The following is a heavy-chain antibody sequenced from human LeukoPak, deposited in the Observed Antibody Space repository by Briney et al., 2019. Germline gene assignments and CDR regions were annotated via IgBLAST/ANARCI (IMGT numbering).Heavy chain of an antibody. CDR3: ARHREPYNWFDP. D-gene: IGHD1-14*01. CDR2: IYYSGST. Sequence: SETLSLTCSVSTDSTNTYYWSWIRQSPGKGLEWIGYIYYSGSTNYNPSLKSRVTISVDTSKSQFSLKLSSVTAADTAVYYCARHREPYNWFDPWGQGTLVTVSS. CDR1: TDSTNTYY. J-gene: IGHJ5*02. V-gene: IGHV4-59*08.